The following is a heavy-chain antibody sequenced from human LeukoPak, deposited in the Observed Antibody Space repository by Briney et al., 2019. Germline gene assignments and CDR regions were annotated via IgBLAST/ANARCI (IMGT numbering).Heavy chain of an antibody. CDR2: IEQDGSEK. CDR1: GFTFSSYW. CDR3: ASPAASGSYYSFDY. V-gene: IGHV3-7*03. J-gene: IGHJ4*02. Sequence: GGSLRLSCAASGFTFSSYWMSWVRQAPGKGLEWVANIEQDGSEKYYVDSVKGRFTISRDNAKNSLYLQMNSLRAEDTAVYYCASPAASGSYYSFDYWGQGTLVTVSS. D-gene: IGHD3-10*01.